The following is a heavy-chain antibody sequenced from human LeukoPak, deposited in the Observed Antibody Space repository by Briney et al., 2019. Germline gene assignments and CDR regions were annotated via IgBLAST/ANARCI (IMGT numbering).Heavy chain of an antibody. CDR1: GFTFSSYA. J-gene: IGHJ4*02. CDR3: AKALFYIAVAGSDY. Sequence: GGSLRLSCAASGFTFSSYAMSWVRQAPGKGLEWVSAISGSGGSTYYADSVKGRFTISRDNSKNSLYLQMNSLRAEDTAVYYCAKALFYIAVAGSDYWGQGTLVTVSS. CDR2: ISGSGGST. D-gene: IGHD6-19*01. V-gene: IGHV3-23*01.